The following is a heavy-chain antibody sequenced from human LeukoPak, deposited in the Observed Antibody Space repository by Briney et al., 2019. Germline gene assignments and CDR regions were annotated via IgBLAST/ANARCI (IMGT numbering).Heavy chain of an antibody. V-gene: IGHV1-69*05. D-gene: IGHD2-2*01. CDR3: ARGYCGSTSCFLDY. J-gene: IGHJ4*02. CDR1: GATFTTYA. CDR2: IIPVFGTA. Sequence: GASVKVSCKASGATFTTYAIIWVRQAPGQGLEWMGGIIPVFGTANYAQRFQGRVTITTDESTSTAYMELTSLRSEDAAVYYCARGYCGSTSCFLDYWGQGTLVTVSS.